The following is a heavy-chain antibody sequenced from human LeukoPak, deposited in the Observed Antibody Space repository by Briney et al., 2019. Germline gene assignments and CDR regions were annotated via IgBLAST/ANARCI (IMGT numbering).Heavy chain of an antibody. CDR3: ARYTAMVPFDY. CDR1: GGSIRGYH. Sequence: SETLSLTCSVSGGSIRGYHWSWIRQPPGKGLEWIGYIYYDGSTNYNPSLKSRVTISVDTSKNQFSLKVRSVTAADTAVYYCARYTAMVPFDYWGQGTLVTVSS. D-gene: IGHD5-18*01. V-gene: IGHV4-59*01. CDR2: IYYDGST. J-gene: IGHJ4*02.